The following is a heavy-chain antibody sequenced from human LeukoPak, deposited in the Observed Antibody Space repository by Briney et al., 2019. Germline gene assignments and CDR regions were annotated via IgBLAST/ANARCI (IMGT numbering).Heavy chain of an antibody. Sequence: PSETLSLTCTVSGGSISSYYWSWIRQPPGKGLEWIGYIYYSGSTNYNPSLKSRVTISVDTSKNQFSLKLSSVTAVDTAVYYCAGYNYYGSGSYRDYWGQGTLVTVSS. J-gene: IGHJ4*02. CDR1: GGSISSYY. CDR3: AGYNYYGSGSYRDY. CDR2: IYYSGST. V-gene: IGHV4-59*08. D-gene: IGHD3-10*01.